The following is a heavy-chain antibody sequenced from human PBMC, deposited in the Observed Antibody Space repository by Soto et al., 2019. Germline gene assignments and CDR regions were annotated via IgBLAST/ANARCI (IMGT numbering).Heavy chain of an antibody. CDR1: DYSISSGYY. CDR2: IYHSGST. V-gene: IGHV4-38-2*02. Sequence: SETLSLTCGVSDYSISSGYYWAWIRQPPGKGLEWLGSIYHSGSTYQNPSLSSRVTVSVDTSRNKFSLRLSSVTAADTAVYYCARDRDGYNYAFDIWGQGTVVTVSS. D-gene: IGHD5-12*01. J-gene: IGHJ3*02. CDR3: ARDRDGYNYAFDI.